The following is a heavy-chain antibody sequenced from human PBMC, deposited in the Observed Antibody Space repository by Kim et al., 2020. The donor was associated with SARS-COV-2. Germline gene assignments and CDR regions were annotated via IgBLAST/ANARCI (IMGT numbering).Heavy chain of an antibody. CDR3: ARSKNSSSWLLDYYYYYGMDV. Sequence: SETLSLTCTVSGGSISSGGYYWSWIRQHPGKGLEWIGYIYYSGSTYYNPSLKSRVTISVDTSKNQFSLKLSSVTAADTAVYYCARSKNSSSWLLDYYYYYGMDVWGQGTTVTVSS. J-gene: IGHJ6*02. CDR2: IYYSGST. CDR1: GGSISSGGYY. D-gene: IGHD6-13*01. V-gene: IGHV4-31*03.